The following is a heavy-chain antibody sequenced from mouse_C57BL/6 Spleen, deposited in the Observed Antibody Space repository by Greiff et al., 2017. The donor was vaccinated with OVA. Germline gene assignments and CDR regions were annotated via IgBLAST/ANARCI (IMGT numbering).Heavy chain of an antibody. Sequence: VQLVESGAELVKPGASVKISCKASGYAFSSYWMNWVKQRPGKGLEWIGQIYPGDGDTNYNGKFKGKATLTADKSSSTAYMPLSSLTSEDSAVYFCARQPSGYAMDYWGQGTSVTVSS. CDR3: ARQPSGYAMDY. D-gene: IGHD3-1*01. J-gene: IGHJ4*01. V-gene: IGHV1-80*01. CDR2: IYPGDGDT. CDR1: GYAFSSYW.